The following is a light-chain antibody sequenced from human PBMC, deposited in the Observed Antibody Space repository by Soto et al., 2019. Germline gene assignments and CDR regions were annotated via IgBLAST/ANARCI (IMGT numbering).Light chain of an antibody. V-gene: IGLV1-40*01. CDR1: SSNIGAGYD. CDR2: GNS. J-gene: IGLJ1*01. CDR3: QSYDCSLSGPNYV. Sequence: QSVLTQPPSVSGAPGQRVTISCTGSSSNIGAGYDGPWYQQLPGTAPKLLIYGNSNRPSGVPDRFSGSKSGTSVSLAITGLQAEDEADYYCQSYDCSLSGPNYVFGTGTKVTVL.